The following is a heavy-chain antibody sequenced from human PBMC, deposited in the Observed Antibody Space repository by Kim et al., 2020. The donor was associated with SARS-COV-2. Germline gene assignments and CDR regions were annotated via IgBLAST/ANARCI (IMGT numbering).Heavy chain of an antibody. D-gene: IGHD3-9*01. CDR1: GFTFSSYG. Sequence: GGSLRLSCAASGFTFSSYGMHWVRQAPGKGLEWVAVIWYDGSNKYYADSVKGRFTISRDNSKNTLYLQMNSLRAEDTAVYYCARSSLRYFDWLLAYYYYGMDVWGQGTTVTVSS. V-gene: IGHV3-33*01. CDR2: IWYDGSNK. J-gene: IGHJ6*02. CDR3: ARSSLRYFDWLLAYYYYGMDV.